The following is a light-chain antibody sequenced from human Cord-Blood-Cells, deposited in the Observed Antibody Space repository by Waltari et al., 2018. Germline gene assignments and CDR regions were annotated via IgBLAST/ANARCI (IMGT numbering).Light chain of an antibody. CDR2: AAS. Sequence: DIQLTQSPSFLSASVAHRVTITCRATQGISSYLAWYQQKPWKAPKLLIYAASTLQSGVPSRFSGSGSGTEFTLTISSLQPEDFATYYCQQLNSYPLTFGGGTKVEIK. J-gene: IGKJ4*01. CDR3: QQLNSYPLT. V-gene: IGKV1-9*01. CDR1: QGISSY.